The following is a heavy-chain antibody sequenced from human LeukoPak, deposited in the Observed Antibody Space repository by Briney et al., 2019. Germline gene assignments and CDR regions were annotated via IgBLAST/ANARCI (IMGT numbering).Heavy chain of an antibody. CDR2: IYYSGST. Sequence: SETLSLTCTVSGGSISSYYWSWIRQPPGKGLEWIGYIYYSGSTNYNPSLKSRVTISVDTSKNQFSLKLSSVTAADTAVYYCARVSRWFGELFYFDYWGQGTLVTVSS. CDR3: ARVSRWFGELFYFDY. J-gene: IGHJ4*02. D-gene: IGHD3-10*01. CDR1: GGSISSYY. V-gene: IGHV4-59*01.